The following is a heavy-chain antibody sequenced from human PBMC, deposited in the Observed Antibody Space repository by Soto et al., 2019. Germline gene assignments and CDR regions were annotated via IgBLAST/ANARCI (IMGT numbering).Heavy chain of an antibody. D-gene: IGHD2-15*01. CDR2: IYKSTTT. CDR3: ARGRYCLTGRCFPNWFDS. V-gene: IGHV4-30-4*01. CDR1: GDSISTVDYF. J-gene: IGHJ5*01. Sequence: QVHLLESGPGLVKPSQTLSLTCSVSGDSISTVDYFWAWIRQPPGQALEYIGYIYKSTTTYYYPSFESRFAISLDRSKSQFSLNVTSVTAADTAVYFCARGRYCLTGRCFPNWFDSWGQGTLVTVSS.